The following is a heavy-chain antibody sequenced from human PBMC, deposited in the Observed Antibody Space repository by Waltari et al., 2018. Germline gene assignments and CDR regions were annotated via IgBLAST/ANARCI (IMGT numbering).Heavy chain of an antibody. CDR2: IKRDGSEK. J-gene: IGHJ4*02. D-gene: IGHD3-16*01. CDR1: GFTFSSYW. V-gene: IGHV3-7*01. CDR3: ARARHQGRVTYYFDY. Sequence: EVQLVESGGGLVQPGGSLRLSCAASGFTFSSYWMSWVRQAPGKGLEGVANIKRDGSEKYYVDSGKGRFTISRDNAKNSLYLPMNSLRAEDTAVYYCARARHQGRVTYYFDYWGQGTLVTVSS.